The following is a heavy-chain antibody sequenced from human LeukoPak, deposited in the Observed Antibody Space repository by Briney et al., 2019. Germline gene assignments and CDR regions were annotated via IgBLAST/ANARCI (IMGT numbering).Heavy chain of an antibody. CDR3: ARETYDFWTQLRFAFDI. Sequence: GASVKVSCKASGYIVTGYYMHWVRQAPGQGLEWMGWINPNSGGTNYAQKFQGRVTMTRDTSISTAYMELSRLRSDDTAVYCCARETYDFWTQLRFAFDIWGQGTMVSVSS. J-gene: IGHJ3*02. CDR2: INPNSGGT. D-gene: IGHD3-3*01. V-gene: IGHV1-2*02. CDR1: GYIVTGYY.